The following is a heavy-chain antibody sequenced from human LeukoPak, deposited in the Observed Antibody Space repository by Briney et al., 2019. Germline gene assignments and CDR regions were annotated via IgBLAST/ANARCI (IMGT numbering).Heavy chain of an antibody. D-gene: IGHD7-27*01. Sequence: GGSLRLSCAASGFTFDDYGMSWVRQAPGKGLEWVSGITWNGGSTGYADSVKGRFTISRDNAKNSLYLQMNSLGAEDTALYFCARGDANWGYYFDYWGQGTLVTVSS. CDR2: ITWNGGST. V-gene: IGHV3-20*04. CDR1: GFTFDDYG. J-gene: IGHJ4*02. CDR3: ARGDANWGYYFDY.